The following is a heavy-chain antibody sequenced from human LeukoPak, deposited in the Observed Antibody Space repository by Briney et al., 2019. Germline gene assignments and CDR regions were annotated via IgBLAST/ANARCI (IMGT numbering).Heavy chain of an antibody. CDR3: ATPSSPRDFGHPDAFDI. V-gene: IGHV1-24*01. D-gene: IGHD2-21*01. CDR1: GYTLTELS. CDR2: FDPENGET. Sequence: ASVKVSCKVSGYTLTELSIHWVRQAPGKGLEWMGGFDPENGETIYAQMFQGSVTMTGATSIDTAYVELSSLRYEDTAVYYCATPSSPRDFGHPDAFDIWGQGTMVTVSS. J-gene: IGHJ3*02.